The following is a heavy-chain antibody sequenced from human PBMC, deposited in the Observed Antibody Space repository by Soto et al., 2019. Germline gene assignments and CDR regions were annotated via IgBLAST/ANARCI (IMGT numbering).Heavy chain of an antibody. J-gene: IGHJ5*02. CDR1: GFTFSSYA. D-gene: IGHD6-13*01. CDR3: AKDLFTYSSSWYDWFDP. CDR2: ISGSGGST. V-gene: IGHV3-23*01. Sequence: EVQLLESGGGLVQPGGSLRLSCAASGFTFSSYAMSWVRQAPGKGLEWVSAISGSGGSTYYADSVKGRFTISRDNSKNTLYLQMNSLRAEDTAVYYCAKDLFTYSSSWYDWFDPWGQGTLVTVSS.